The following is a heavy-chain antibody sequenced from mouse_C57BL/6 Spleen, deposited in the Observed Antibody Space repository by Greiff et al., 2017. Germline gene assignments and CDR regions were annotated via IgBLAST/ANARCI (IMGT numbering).Heavy chain of an antibody. Sequence: VQLKESGPELVKPGASVKMSCKASGYTFTDYNMHWVKQSHGKSLEWIGYINPNNGGTSYNQKFKGKATLTVNKSSSTAYMELRSLTSEDSAVYYCARSTTVVATNFDVWGTGTTVTVSS. CDR2: INPNNGGT. D-gene: IGHD1-1*01. CDR1: GYTFTDYN. J-gene: IGHJ1*03. CDR3: ARSTTVVATNFDV. V-gene: IGHV1-22*01.